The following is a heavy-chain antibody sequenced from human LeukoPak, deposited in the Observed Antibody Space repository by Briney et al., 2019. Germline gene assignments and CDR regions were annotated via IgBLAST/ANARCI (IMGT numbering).Heavy chain of an antibody. Sequence: SVKVSCKASGGTFSSYAISWVRQAPGQGLEWMGGIIPIFGTANYAQKFQGRVTITTDESTSTAYMELSSLRSEDTAVYYCARHGGPAGYYYYYMDVWGKGTTVTVSS. CDR1: GGTFSSYA. D-gene: IGHD2-2*01. CDR2: IIPIFGTA. V-gene: IGHV1-69*05. CDR3: ARHGGPAGYYYYYMDV. J-gene: IGHJ6*03.